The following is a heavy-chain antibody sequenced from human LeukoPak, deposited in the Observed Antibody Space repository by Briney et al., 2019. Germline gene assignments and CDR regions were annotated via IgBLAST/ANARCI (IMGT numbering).Heavy chain of an antibody. D-gene: IGHD5-24*01. CDR3: ARVRDGYNDAYDL. CDR2: IYYSGST. J-gene: IGHJ3*01. CDR1: GGSISSYY. V-gene: IGHV4-59*01. Sequence: PSETLSLTCTVSGGSISSYYWSWLRQPPGKGLEWIGYIYYSGSTNYNPSLKSRVTISVDTSKNQFSLKLSSVTAADTAVYYCARVRDGYNDAYDLWGQGTMVTVSS.